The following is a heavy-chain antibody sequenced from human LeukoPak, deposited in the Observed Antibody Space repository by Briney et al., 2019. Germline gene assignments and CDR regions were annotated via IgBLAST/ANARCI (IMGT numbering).Heavy chain of an antibody. Sequence: GESLKIPCQASGYSFTIYSIGWVRPMPGKGLDWVGLISPGDSHPTYSPSFQGQVPISADKSISTAYLQWGSLKASDTAMYYCARHVSGWSRCDPWGEGTTVTVSS. D-gene: IGHD6-19*01. J-gene: IGHJ6*04. CDR3: ARHVSGWSRCDP. CDR2: ISPGDSHP. CDR1: GYSFTIYS. V-gene: IGHV5-51*01.